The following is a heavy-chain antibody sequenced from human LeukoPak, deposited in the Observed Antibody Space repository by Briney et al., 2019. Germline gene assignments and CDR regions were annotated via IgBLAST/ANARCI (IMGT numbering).Heavy chain of an antibody. V-gene: IGHV4-31*03. J-gene: IGHJ5*02. CDR3: ARAPQTGDPNWLDP. Sequence: SQTLSRTCTVSGGSISSGGYYWSWIRQHPGKGLEWIGYIYYSGSTYYNPSLKSRVTISVDTSKNQFSLKLSSVTAADTAVYYCARAPQTGDPNWLDPWGQGTLVTVSS. CDR1: GGSISSGGYY. CDR2: IYYSGST. D-gene: IGHD7-27*01.